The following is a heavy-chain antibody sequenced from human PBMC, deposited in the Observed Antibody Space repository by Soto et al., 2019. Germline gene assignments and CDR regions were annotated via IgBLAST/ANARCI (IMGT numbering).Heavy chain of an antibody. CDR2: IYSSGST. CDR3: ARTLEAAGTENWFDP. Sequence: SETLSLTCSVSGGSISSYYWSWIRQPAGKGLEWIGRIYSSGSTKYNPSLKSRVIMSVDTSKIQFSLKLYSVTAADTAVYYCARTLEAAGTENWFDPWGQGTLVTAPQ. V-gene: IGHV4-4*07. CDR1: GGSISSYY. D-gene: IGHD6-13*01. J-gene: IGHJ5*02.